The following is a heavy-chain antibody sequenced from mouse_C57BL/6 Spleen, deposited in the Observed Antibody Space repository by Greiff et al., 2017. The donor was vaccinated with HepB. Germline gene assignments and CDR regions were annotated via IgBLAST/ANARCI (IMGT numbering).Heavy chain of an antibody. CDR3: ARREPGADAMDY. J-gene: IGHJ4*01. CDR1: GYTFTSYG. V-gene: IGHV1-81*01. CDR2: IYPRSGNT. Sequence: VQLQESGAELARPGASVKLSCKASGYTFTSYGISWVKQRTGQGLEWIGEIYPRSGNTYYNEKFKGKATLTADKSSSTAYMELRSLTSEDSAVYFCARREPGADAMDYWGQGTSVTVSS.